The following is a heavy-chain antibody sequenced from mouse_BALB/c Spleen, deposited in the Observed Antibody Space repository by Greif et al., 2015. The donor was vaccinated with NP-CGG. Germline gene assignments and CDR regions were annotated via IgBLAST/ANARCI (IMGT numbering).Heavy chain of an antibody. V-gene: IGHV1-26*01. CDR1: GYSFTGYY. CDR3: ARSTMITYFDY. J-gene: IGHJ2*01. CDR2: INPYNGAT. D-gene: IGHD2-4*01. Sequence: EVQLQQSGPELVKPGASVKISCKASGYSFTGYYMHWVKRSHVKSLEWIGRINPYNGATSYNQNFKDKASLTVDKSSSTAYMELHSLTSEDSAVYYCARSTMITYFDYWGQGTTLTVSS.